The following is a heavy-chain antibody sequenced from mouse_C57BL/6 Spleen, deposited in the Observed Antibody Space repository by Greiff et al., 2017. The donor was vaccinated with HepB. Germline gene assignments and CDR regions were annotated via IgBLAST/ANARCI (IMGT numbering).Heavy chain of an antibody. Sequence: EVQVVESEGGLVQPGRSMKLSCAASGFTFSDYYMAWVRQVPEKGLEWVANINYDGSSTYYLDSLKSRFIISRDNAKNILYLQMSSLKSEDTATYYCARDLDYWGQGTTLTVAS. CDR3: ARDLDY. V-gene: IGHV5-16*01. CDR1: GFTFSDYY. J-gene: IGHJ2*01. CDR2: INYDGSST.